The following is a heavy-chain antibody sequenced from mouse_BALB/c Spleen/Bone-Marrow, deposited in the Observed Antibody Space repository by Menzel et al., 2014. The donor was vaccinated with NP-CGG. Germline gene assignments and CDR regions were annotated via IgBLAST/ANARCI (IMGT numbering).Heavy chain of an antibody. Sequence: EVHLVESGGGLVQPGGSLKLSCAASGFTFSSYTMSWVRQTPEKRLEWVAYISNGGGSTYYPDTVKGRFTISRDNAKNTLYLQMSSLKSEDTAMYYCARRVCSRGGDYWGQGTSVTVSS. CDR2: ISNGGGST. D-gene: IGHD2-10*02. V-gene: IGHV5-12-2*01. CDR1: GFTFSSYT. J-gene: IGHJ4*01. CDR3: ARRVCSRGGDY.